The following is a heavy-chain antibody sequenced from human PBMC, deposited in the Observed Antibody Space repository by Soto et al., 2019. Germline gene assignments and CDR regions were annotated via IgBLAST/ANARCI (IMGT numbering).Heavy chain of an antibody. CDR1: GGSISSGSYY. Sequence: QVQMQESGPGLVKPSQTLSLTCTVSGGSISSGSYYWTWIRQHPGKGLEWIGYIYYTGSSNYNPSLKGRVTISVDTSKNQFSLKLSSVTAADTAVYYCAREGGDGVDFWGQGTLVSVSS. CDR3: AREGGDGVDF. CDR2: IYYTGSS. V-gene: IGHV4-31*03. D-gene: IGHD3-16*01. J-gene: IGHJ4*02.